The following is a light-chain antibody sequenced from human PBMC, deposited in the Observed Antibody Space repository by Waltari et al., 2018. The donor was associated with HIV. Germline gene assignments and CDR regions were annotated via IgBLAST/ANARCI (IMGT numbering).Light chain of an antibody. V-gene: IGLV1-51*01. CDR2: DNT. J-gene: IGLJ2*01. CDR3: GTWDSGLSVVV. CDR1: SSHIGNNF. Sequence: QSVLTQPPSVSAAPGQKVTISCSGSSSHIGNNFVSWYQHFPGTAPKLVIYDNTKRPSGIPDRFSGSKSGTSATLGITGLQTGDEADYYCGTWDSGLSVVVFGGGTTLTVL.